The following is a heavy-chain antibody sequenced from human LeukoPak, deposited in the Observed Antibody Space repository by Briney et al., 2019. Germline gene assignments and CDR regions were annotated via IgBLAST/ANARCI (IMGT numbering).Heavy chain of an antibody. V-gene: IGHV2-5*01. D-gene: IGHD1-14*01. CDR2: IYWNDDK. CDR1: GLSLSPSGVG. J-gene: IGHJ3*02. Sequence: SGPTLMLLSQPLTQTCNFSGLSLSPSGVGVGWIRQPPEKALEWLALIYWNDDKRYSPSLKSRLTITKDTSKNQVVLTMTNMDPVDTATYYCAHVGTTFVTAFDIWGQGTMVTVSS. CDR3: AHVGTTFVTAFDI.